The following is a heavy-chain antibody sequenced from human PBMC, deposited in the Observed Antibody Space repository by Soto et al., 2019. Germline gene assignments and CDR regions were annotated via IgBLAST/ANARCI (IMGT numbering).Heavy chain of an antibody. D-gene: IGHD2-21*01. V-gene: IGHV4-30-2*01. CDR3: VRASYILPFDP. CDR1: GGSIDRGGYS. J-gene: IGHJ5*02. CDR2: IYHTGAA. Sequence: QLQLQESGSGLVKPSQTLSLTCAVSGGSIDRGGYSWNWIRQPPGKGLEWIGYIYHTGAAHYNASLEGRVSLSVDMSKNQFSLQMTSVTAADTAVYYCVRASYILPFDPWGQGIFVTVSS.